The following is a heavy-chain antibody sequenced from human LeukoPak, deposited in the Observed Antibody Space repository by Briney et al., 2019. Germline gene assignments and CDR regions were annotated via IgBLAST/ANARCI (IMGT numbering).Heavy chain of an antibody. CDR2: INWNGGST. D-gene: IGHD6-13*01. Sequence: GGSLRLSCAASGFTSDDYGMSWVRQAPGKGLEWVSGINWNGGSTGYADSVKGRFTISRDNAKNSLYLQMNSLRTADTALYYCARSRSLTIAAAGPFDYWGQGTLVTVSS. J-gene: IGHJ4*02. V-gene: IGHV3-20*04. CDR1: GFTSDDYG. CDR3: ARSRSLTIAAAGPFDY.